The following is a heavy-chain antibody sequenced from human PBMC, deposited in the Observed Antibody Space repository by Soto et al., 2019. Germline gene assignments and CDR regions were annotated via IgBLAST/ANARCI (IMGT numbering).Heavy chain of an antibody. Sequence: GGSLRLSCAASGFTFSSYAMHWVRQAPGKGLEWVAVISYDGSNKYYADSVKGRFTISRDNSKNTLYLQMNSLRAEDTAVYYCAREPIYCSSTRCVNSTFDYWGQGTLVTVSS. CDR2: ISYDGSNK. J-gene: IGHJ4*02. CDR3: AREPIYCSSTRCVNSTFDY. D-gene: IGHD2-2*01. CDR1: GFTFSSYA. V-gene: IGHV3-30-3*01.